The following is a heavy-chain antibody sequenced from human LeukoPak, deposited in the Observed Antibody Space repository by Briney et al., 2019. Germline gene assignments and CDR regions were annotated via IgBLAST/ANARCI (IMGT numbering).Heavy chain of an antibody. CDR2: INHSENT. D-gene: IGHD1-26*01. Sequence: SEILSLTCAVYGGSFSGYYWSWIRQPPGKGLEWIGEINHSENTNYNPSLKSRVTISIDTSKNQFSLKLSSVTAADTAVYYCARAAGRDTTSGLDIDYWGQGTLVTVSS. CDR1: GGSFSGYY. J-gene: IGHJ4*02. V-gene: IGHV4-34*01. CDR3: ARAAGRDTTSGLDIDY.